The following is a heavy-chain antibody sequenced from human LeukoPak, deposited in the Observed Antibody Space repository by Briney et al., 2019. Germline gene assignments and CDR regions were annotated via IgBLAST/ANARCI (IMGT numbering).Heavy chain of an antibody. Sequence: NPSQTLSLTCTVSGGSISSGGYYWSWIRQHPGKGLEWIGYIYYSGSTNYNPSLKSRVTISVDTSKNQFSLKLSSVTAADTAVYYCARGKGRWFDPWGQGTLVTVSS. CDR3: ARGKGRWFDP. CDR2: IYYSGST. V-gene: IGHV4-31*03. CDR1: GGSISSGGYY. J-gene: IGHJ5*02.